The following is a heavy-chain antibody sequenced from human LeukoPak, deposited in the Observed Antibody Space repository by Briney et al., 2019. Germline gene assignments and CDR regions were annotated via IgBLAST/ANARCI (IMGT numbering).Heavy chain of an antibody. Sequence: SETLSLTCTVSGGSISSGGYYWRWIRQPPGKGLEWIGYIYHSGSTYYNPSLKSRVTISVDRSKNQFSLKLSSVTAADTAVYYCARGVYCSSTSCYTRYYFDYWGQGTLVTVSS. CDR3: ARGVYCSSTSCYTRYYFDY. CDR1: GGSISSGGYY. CDR2: IYHSGST. V-gene: IGHV4-30-2*01. D-gene: IGHD2-2*02. J-gene: IGHJ4*02.